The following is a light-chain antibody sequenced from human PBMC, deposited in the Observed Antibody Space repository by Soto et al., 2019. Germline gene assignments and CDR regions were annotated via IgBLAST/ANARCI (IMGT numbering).Light chain of an antibody. CDR2: GAS. V-gene: IGKV3-15*01. Sequence: EIVMTQSPATLSVSPGERATLSCRASQSVSSNLAWYQQKPGQAPRLLIYGASTRATGIPARFSGSGSGAEFTLPISSLQSEDFAVYSCQRYNNGPGTFGQGTKVEIK. CDR1: QSVSSN. CDR3: QRYNNGPGT. J-gene: IGKJ1*01.